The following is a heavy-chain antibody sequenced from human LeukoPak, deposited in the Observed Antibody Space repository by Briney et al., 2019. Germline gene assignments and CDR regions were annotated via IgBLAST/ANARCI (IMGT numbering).Heavy chain of an antibody. D-gene: IGHD2-2*01. J-gene: IGHJ4*02. CDR3: AKGTIVVVPANYDY. CDR1: GFTFNSYA. CDR2: ISGSGGST. Sequence: QAGGSLRLSCAASGFTFNSYAMSWVRQAPGKGLEWVSAISGSGGSTYYADSVKGRFTISRDNSKNTLYLQMNSLRAEDTAVYYCAKGTIVVVPANYDYWGQGTLVTVSS. V-gene: IGHV3-23*01.